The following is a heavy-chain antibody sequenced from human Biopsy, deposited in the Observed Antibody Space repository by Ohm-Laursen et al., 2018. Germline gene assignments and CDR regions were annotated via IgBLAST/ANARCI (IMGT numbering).Heavy chain of an antibody. CDR1: GSTFSNYE. CDR3: ARGGIAVAGTNFDY. Sequence: SLRLSCAASGSTFSNYEMNWVRQAPGKGLEWVSYISSSNTIYYADSVKGRFTISRDNAKNTLYLQMNSLRAEDTAVYYCARGGIAVAGTNFDYWGQGTLVTVSS. CDR2: ISSSNTI. J-gene: IGHJ4*02. D-gene: IGHD6-19*01. V-gene: IGHV3-48*03.